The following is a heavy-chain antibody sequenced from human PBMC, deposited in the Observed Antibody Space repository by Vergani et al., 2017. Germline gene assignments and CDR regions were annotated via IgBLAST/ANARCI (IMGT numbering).Heavy chain of an antibody. CDR1: GDSVISTDYH. D-gene: IGHD2-15*01. J-gene: IGHJ4*02. CDR2: MDYRGST. V-gene: IGHV4-39*01. CDR3: ASKRGACRAAYCHSYDF. Sequence: HLQESGPGLVKPSETLSLTCTVSGDSVISTDYHWGWIRQPPGKGLEWIGSMDYRGSTSYNPSLESRISISFETPKNQFSLRLTSVTAADTAVYYCASKRGACRAAYCHSYDFWGPGPLVGVSS.